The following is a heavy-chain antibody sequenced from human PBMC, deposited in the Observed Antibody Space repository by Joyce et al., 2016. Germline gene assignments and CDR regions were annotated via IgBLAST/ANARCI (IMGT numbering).Heavy chain of an antibody. Sequence: QVQLVQSGAEVKTPGSSVKLSCKTSRGTFSSDTVNWVRQAPGQGLEWMGAFIHIFVRPNYPQKFQNRVTITADKSTNTAYLEVTSLRSEDTAVYYCASGISNHLWFFDYWGQGALVTVSS. V-gene: IGHV1-69*06. D-gene: IGHD2-21*01. CDR1: RGTFSSDT. CDR3: ASGISNHLWFFDY. CDR2: FIHIFVRP. J-gene: IGHJ4*02.